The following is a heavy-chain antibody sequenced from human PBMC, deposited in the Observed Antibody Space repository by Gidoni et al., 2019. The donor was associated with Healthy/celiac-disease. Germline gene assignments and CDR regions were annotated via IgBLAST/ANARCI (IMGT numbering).Heavy chain of an antibody. D-gene: IGHD1-1*01. V-gene: IGHV3-66*01. Sequence: EVQLVESGGGLVQPGGSLRLSCAASGFPVSSKYISWVRQAPGKGLEWVSVIYSGGSTYYADSVKGRFTISRDNSKNTLYLQMNSLRAEDTAVYYCARGVEMATTGKWAREYYFDYWGQGTLVTVSS. CDR2: IYSGGST. J-gene: IGHJ4*02. CDR1: GFPVSSKY. CDR3: ARGVEMATTGKWAREYYFDY.